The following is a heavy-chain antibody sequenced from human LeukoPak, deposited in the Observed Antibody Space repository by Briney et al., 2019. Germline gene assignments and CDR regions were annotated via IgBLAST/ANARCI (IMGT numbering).Heavy chain of an antibody. CDR3: ARALWYSSSWYWFDP. D-gene: IGHD6-13*01. V-gene: IGHV4-30-4*01. Sequence: SETLSLTCTVSGGSISSGDYYWSWIRQPPGKGLEWIGYIYYSGSTYYNPSLKSRVTMSVDTSKNQFSLKLSSVTAADTAVYYCARALWYSSSWYWFDPWGQGTLVTVSS. CDR2: IYYSGST. CDR1: GGSISSGDYY. J-gene: IGHJ5*02.